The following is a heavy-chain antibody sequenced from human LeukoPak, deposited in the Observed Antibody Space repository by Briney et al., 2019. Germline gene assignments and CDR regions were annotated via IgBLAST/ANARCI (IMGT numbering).Heavy chain of an antibody. V-gene: IGHV3-23*01. Sequence: GGSLRLSCAASGFTFSSYAMSWVRQAPGKGLEWVSAISGSGGSTYYADSVKGRSTISRDNSKNTLYLQMNSLRAEDTAVYYCAKGGAAAGKFDYWGQGTLVTVSS. CDR3: AKGGAAAGKFDY. CDR2: ISGSGGST. J-gene: IGHJ4*02. D-gene: IGHD6-13*01. CDR1: GFTFSSYA.